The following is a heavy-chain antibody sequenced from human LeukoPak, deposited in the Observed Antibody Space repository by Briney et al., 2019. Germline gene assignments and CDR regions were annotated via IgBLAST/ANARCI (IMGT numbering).Heavy chain of an antibody. CDR3: ARVIVVVTGNYMDV. CDR2: ISSSSSYI. Sequence: PGGSLRLSCAASGFTFSSYSMNWVRQAPGKGLEWVSSISSSSSYIYYADSVKGRFTISRDNAKNSLYLQMNSLRAEDTAVYYCARVIVVVTGNYMDVWGKGTTVTISS. CDR1: GFTFSSYS. D-gene: IGHD2-21*02. J-gene: IGHJ6*03. V-gene: IGHV3-21*01.